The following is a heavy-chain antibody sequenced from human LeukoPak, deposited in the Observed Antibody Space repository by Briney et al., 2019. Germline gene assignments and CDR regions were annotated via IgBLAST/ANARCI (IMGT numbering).Heavy chain of an antibody. Sequence: SETLSLTCAVYGASFNTYYWTWLRQSPDKGLEWIGEVKHDGDTNVNPSLRSRVVMSVDASKNQFSLKMTSVTAADTAIYFCARGPVALPNDRLSLFFDFWGQGSLVTVSS. CDR2: VKHDGDT. CDR3: ARGPVALPNDRLSLFFDF. J-gene: IGHJ5*01. V-gene: IGHV4-34*01. CDR1: GASFNTYY. D-gene: IGHD2-8*01.